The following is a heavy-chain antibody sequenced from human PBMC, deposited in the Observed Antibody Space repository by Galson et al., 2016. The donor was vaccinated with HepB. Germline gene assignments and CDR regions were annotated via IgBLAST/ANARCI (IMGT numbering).Heavy chain of an antibody. V-gene: IGHV3-23*01. J-gene: IGHJ4*02. D-gene: IGHD3-16*01. CDR3: VKESPVRGNHFEY. CDR1: GFTFSSYA. Sequence: SLRLSCAVSGFTFSSYAMTWVRQAPGKGLQWVSAISATGGTTYYGESVKGRFTISRDNSKNTLYLQMNSLRAEDTAVYYCVKESPVRGNHFEYWGQGTLVTVSS. CDR2: ISATGGTT.